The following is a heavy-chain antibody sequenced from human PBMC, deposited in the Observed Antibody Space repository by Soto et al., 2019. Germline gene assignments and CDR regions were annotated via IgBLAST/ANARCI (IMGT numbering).Heavy chain of an antibody. CDR2: IYYSGST. CDR1: GGSVSSGSYY. J-gene: IGHJ6*02. CDR3: AREGGVVAATPYYYYGMDV. V-gene: IGHV4-61*01. Sequence: SETLSLTCTVSGGSVSSGSYYWSWIRQPPGKGLEWIGYIYYSGSTNYNPSLKSRVTISVDTSKNQFSLKLSSVTAADTAVYYCAREGGVVAATPYYYYGMDVWGQGTQVTVSS. D-gene: IGHD2-15*01.